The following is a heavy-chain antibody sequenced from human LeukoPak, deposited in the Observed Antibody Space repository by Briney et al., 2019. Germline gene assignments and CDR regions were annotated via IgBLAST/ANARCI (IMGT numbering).Heavy chain of an antibody. CDR3: ATATQPRGYFLH. CDR2: ISVNNGGT. V-gene: IGHV1-18*01. J-gene: IGHJ1*01. CDR1: GYTFTTYS. D-gene: IGHD2-2*01. Sequence: ATVKVSCKASGYTFTTYSLAWVRQAPGQSLEWMGWISVNNGGTNYAQSFQDRVTLTRDTSTNTAYLELRSLRSDDTAIIYCATATQPRGYFLHWGQGTLVTVSS.